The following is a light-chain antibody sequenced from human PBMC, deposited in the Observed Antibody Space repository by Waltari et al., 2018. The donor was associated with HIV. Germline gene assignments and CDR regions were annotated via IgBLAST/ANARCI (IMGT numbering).Light chain of an antibody. V-gene: IGKV1-39*01. CDR3: QQTYSPSHIT. Sequence: DIQMTQSPSSVSASVGDRVTITCRASQNINIYLNWHQQKPGKAPKLLVYGASSLQRGVPSRFSGAGSGTHFTLTITGRQPDDFGTYYCQQTYSPSHITFGGGTK. CDR2: GAS. CDR1: QNINIY. J-gene: IGKJ4*01.